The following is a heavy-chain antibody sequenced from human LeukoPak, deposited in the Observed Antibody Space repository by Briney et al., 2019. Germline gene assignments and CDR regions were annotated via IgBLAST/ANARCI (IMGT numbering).Heavy chain of an antibody. J-gene: IGHJ4*02. CDR2: IYYSGNT. D-gene: IGHD3-22*01. CDR1: GVSISSSNSY. Sequence: PSETLSLTCTVSGVSISSSNSYWGWIRQPPGKGLEWIGSIYYSGNTYYNASLKSQVSISIDTSKNQFSLRLTSVTAADTAVYYCARGSGYYGEDFEYWGQGTLVTVSS. CDR3: ARGSGYYGEDFEY. V-gene: IGHV4-39*01.